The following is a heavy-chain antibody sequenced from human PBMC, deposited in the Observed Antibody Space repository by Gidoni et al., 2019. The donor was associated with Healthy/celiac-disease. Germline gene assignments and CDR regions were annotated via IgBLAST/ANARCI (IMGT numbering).Heavy chain of an antibody. V-gene: IGHV4-39*01. CDR1: GGSISSSSDY. D-gene: IGHD6-6*01. CDR3: AKGGYSSSSDWFDP. Sequence: QLQLQESGPGLVKPSETLSLTCTVSGGSISSSSDYWGWIRQPPGKGLEWIGSIYYSGSTYYNPSLKSRFTISVDTSKNQFSLKLSSVTAADTAVYYCAKGGYSSSSDWFDPWGQGTLVTVSS. J-gene: IGHJ5*02. CDR2: IYYSGST.